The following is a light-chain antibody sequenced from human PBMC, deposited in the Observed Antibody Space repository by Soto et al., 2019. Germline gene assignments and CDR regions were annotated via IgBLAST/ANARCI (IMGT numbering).Light chain of an antibody. CDR1: QSVSSSY. J-gene: IGKJ2*01. V-gene: IGKV3-20*01. Sequence: EIVLTQSPGTLSLSPGERATLSCRASQSVSSSYLAWYQQKPGQAPRLLIYGASSRATGIPDRFSGSGSGKDFTLTISRLEPDDCAVYYCQQYGSSPVTFGQGTKLELK. CDR2: GAS. CDR3: QQYGSSPVT.